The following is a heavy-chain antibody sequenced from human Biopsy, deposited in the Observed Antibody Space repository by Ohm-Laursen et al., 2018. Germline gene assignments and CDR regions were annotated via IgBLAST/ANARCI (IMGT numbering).Heavy chain of an antibody. Sequence: SVKVSCKVSGGTFSNSAISWVRQAPGQGLEWMVGIITFFRTANYAQNFQVRLTITGDEFTDTAYLELRSLRSEDRAVYYCAPQTPRDPDILTGAYHYDMAVWGQGTTVTVSS. J-gene: IGHJ6*02. V-gene: IGHV1-69*13. CDR3: APQTPRDPDILTGAYHYDMAV. CDR2: IITFFRTA. D-gene: IGHD3-9*01. CDR1: GGTFSNSA.